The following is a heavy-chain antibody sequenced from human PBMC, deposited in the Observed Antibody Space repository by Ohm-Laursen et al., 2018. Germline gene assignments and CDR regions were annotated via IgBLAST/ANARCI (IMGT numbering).Heavy chain of an antibody. CDR2: ISNDGRNK. Sequence: FLRLSCSASGITFSNYGVHWVRLAPGKGLEWVAVISNDGRNKMYADSVKGRFTVSRDNSKSTLYLQMNALRPEDTAVYYCAKGSSTVIVTEDRAFDAWGQGTLVTVSS. J-gene: IGHJ3*01. CDR3: AKGSSTVIVTEDRAFDA. D-gene: IGHD3-22*01. CDR1: GITFSNYG. V-gene: IGHV3-30*18.